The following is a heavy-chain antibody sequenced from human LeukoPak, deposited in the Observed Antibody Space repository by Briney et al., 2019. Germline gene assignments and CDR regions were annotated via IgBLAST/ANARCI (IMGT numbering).Heavy chain of an antibody. CDR1: GGSISSYY. V-gene: IGHV4-4*07. J-gene: IGHJ4*02. CDR3: ARVGGSYDYEGHFDY. D-gene: IGHD5-12*01. CDR2: IYTSGST. Sequence: PSETLSLTCTVSGGSISSYYWSWIRQPAGKGLEWIGRIYTSGSTNYNPSLKSRVTISVDTSKNQFSLKLSSVTAADTAVYYCARVGGSYDYEGHFDYWGQGTLVTVSS.